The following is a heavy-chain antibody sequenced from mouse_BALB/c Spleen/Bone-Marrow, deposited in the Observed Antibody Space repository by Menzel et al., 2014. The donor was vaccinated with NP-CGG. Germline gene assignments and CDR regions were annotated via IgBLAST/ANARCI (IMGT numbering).Heavy chain of an antibody. D-gene: IGHD2-10*01. V-gene: IGHV1-5*01. CDR2: IYPGNSDT. J-gene: IGHJ1*01. CDR1: DYTFTSYR. CDR3: TLAYFGQGDWFFDV. Sequence: EVQGVESGTVLARPGASVKMSCKASDYTFTSYRMHWLKQRPGQGLEWIGAIYPGNSDTSYNQKFKGKAELTAVTSTSTAYMDLSSLTNEGSAVYYCTLAYFGQGDWFFDVWGAGTTVTVSS.